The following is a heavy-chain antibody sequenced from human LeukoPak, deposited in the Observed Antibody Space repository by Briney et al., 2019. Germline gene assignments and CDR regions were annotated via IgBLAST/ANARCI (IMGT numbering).Heavy chain of an antibody. D-gene: IGHD4-17*01. CDR1: GGSISSGGYY. Sequence: PSETLSLTCTVSGGSISSGGYYWSWIRQHPGKGLEWIGYIYYSGSTNYNPSLKSRVTISVDTSKNQFSLKLSSVTAADTAVYYCARDYGDPFDAFDIWGQGTMVTVSS. V-gene: IGHV4-61*08. J-gene: IGHJ3*02. CDR2: IYYSGST. CDR3: ARDYGDPFDAFDI.